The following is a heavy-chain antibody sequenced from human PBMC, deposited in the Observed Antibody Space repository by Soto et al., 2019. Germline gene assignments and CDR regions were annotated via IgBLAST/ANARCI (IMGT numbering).Heavy chain of an antibody. Sequence: SVKVSCKASGGAFSSYAISWVRQAPVRGLEWMGGIIPIFGTANYAQKFQGRVTITADESTSTDYMELSSLRSEDTAVYYCASADLPRTWIQLSELDYWG. CDR2: IIPIFGTA. J-gene: IGHJ4*01. D-gene: IGHD5-18*01. CDR3: ASADLPRTWIQLSELDY. CDR1: GGAFSSYA. V-gene: IGHV1-69*13.